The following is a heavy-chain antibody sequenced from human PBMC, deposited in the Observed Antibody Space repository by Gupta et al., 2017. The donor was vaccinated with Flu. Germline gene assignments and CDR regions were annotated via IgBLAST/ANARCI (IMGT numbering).Heavy chain of an antibody. Sequence: VSAISGSGGSTYYADSVKGRFTISRDNSKNTLYLQMNSLRAEDTAVYYCARTGAYYYGSGSYLDYWGQGTLVTVSS. CDR2: ISGSGGST. CDR3: ARTGAYYYGSGSYLDY. V-gene: IGHV3-23*01. J-gene: IGHJ4*02. D-gene: IGHD3-10*01.